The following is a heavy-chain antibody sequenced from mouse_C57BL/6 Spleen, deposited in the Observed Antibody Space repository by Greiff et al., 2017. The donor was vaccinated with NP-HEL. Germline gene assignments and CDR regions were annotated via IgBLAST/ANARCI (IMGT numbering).Heavy chain of an antibody. D-gene: IGHD2-4*01. CDR3: ARYDYDGDWYFDV. Sequence: DVQLQESGPELVKPGASVKISCKASGYSFTGYFMNWVMQSPGQSLEWIGRINPYNGDTFYNQKFKGKATLTVDKSSSTAHMELRSLTSEDSAVYYCARYDYDGDWYFDVWGTGTTVTVSA. CDR2: INPYNGDT. J-gene: IGHJ1*03. CDR1: GYSFTGYF. V-gene: IGHV1-20*01.